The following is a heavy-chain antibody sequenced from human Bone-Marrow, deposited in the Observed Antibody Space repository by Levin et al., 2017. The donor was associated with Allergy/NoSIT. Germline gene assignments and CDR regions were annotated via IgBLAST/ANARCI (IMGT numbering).Heavy chain of an antibody. CDR1: GGSISSYY. Sequence: SQTLSLTCTVSGGSISSYYWSWIRQPPGKGLEWIGYIYYSGSTNYNPSLKSRVTISVDTSKNQFSLKLSSVTAADTAVYYCARDNPDYGDAFDIWGQGTMVTVSS. CDR3: ARDNPDYGDAFDI. V-gene: IGHV4-59*01. CDR2: IYYSGST. D-gene: IGHD4-17*01. J-gene: IGHJ3*02.